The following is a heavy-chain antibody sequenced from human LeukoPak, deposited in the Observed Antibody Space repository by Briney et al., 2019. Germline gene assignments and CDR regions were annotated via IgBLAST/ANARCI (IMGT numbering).Heavy chain of an antibody. Sequence: GGSLRLSCAASGFTFSSYAMHWVRQAPGKGLEWVAVISYDGSNKYYADSVKGRFTISRDNSKNTLYLQMNSLRAEDTAVYYCARAGYYGSGTGGSGMDVWGQGTTVTVSS. D-gene: IGHD3-10*01. V-gene: IGHV3-30-3*01. CDR1: GFTFSSYA. J-gene: IGHJ6*02. CDR3: ARAGYYGSGTGGSGMDV. CDR2: ISYDGSNK.